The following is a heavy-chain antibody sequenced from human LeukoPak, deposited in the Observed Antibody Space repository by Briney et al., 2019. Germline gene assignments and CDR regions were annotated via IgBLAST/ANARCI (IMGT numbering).Heavy chain of an antibody. J-gene: IGHJ4*02. Sequence: GGTLRLSCAASGFTFSSYGMSWVRQAPGEGLEWVSAISGSGGSTYYADSVKGRFTISRDNSKNTLYLQMNSLRAEDTAVYYCAKSSERYDSSGDVDYWGQGTLVTVSS. V-gene: IGHV3-23*01. CDR3: AKSSERYDSSGDVDY. D-gene: IGHD3-22*01. CDR2: ISGSGGST. CDR1: GFTFSSYG.